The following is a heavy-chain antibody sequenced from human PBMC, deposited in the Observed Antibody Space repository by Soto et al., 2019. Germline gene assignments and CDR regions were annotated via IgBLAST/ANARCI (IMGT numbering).Heavy chain of an antibody. D-gene: IGHD2-2*01. J-gene: IGHJ4*02. Sequence: QVQLVESGGGVVQPGRSLRLSCAASGFIFSSYAMHWVLQAPGKWLEWVAVISYDGSNKYYADSVKGRFTISRDNSKNTLYVQMNSLRAEDTAVYYCARDHNVRRLVVSRPGPVVDWGQGTLVTVSS. V-gene: IGHV3-30-3*01. CDR2: ISYDGSNK. CDR3: ARDHNVRRLVVSRPGPVVD. CDR1: GFIFSSYA.